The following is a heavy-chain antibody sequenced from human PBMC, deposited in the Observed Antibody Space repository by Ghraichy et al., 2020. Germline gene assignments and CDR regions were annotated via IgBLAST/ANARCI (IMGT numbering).Heavy chain of an antibody. CDR3: AREWGTGTLDY. Sequence: GGSLRLSCAASGFTPSSYWMSWVRQAPGKGLEWVANIHQDGSEKFYVDSVRGRFTISRDNAQNSVYLHMNSLRAEDTAVYYCAREWGTGTLDYWGQGTLVTVSS. CDR1: GFTPSSYW. V-gene: IGHV3-7*01. J-gene: IGHJ4*02. CDR2: IHQDGSEK. D-gene: IGHD1-7*01.